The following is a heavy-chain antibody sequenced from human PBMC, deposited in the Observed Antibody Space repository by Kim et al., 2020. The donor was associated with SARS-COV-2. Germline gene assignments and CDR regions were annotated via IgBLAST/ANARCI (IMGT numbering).Heavy chain of an antibody. V-gene: IGHV3-30*01. CDR3: ARERAASLAHWDFDY. D-gene: IGHD2-15*01. Sequence: EAVKERLTISRDNSKDTVYLQMNRLSTEDSAVYFCARERAASLAHWDFDYWGQGALVTVSS. J-gene: IGHJ4*02.